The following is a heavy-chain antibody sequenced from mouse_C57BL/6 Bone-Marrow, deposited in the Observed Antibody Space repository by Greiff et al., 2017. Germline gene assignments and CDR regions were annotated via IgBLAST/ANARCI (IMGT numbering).Heavy chain of an antibody. Sequence: QVQLQQSGAELMKPGASVKLSCKATGYTFTGYWIEWVKQRPGHGLEWIGEILPGSGSTNYNEKFKGKATFTAYTSSNTAYMQISSLTPEDSAIYYCARGGWLPLPFDVWGTGTTVTVSS. D-gene: IGHD2-2*01. J-gene: IGHJ1*03. CDR2: ILPGSGST. CDR1: GYTFTGYW. CDR3: ARGGWLPLPFDV. V-gene: IGHV1-9*01.